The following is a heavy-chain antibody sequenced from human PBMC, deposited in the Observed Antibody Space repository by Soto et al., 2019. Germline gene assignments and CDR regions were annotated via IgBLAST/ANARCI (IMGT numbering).Heavy chain of an antibody. CDR2: ISTYDDKT. D-gene: IGHD2-15*01. J-gene: IGHJ5*02. V-gene: IGHV1-18*01. CDR3: ARDLGYCNSSGCFRNWFDP. Sequence: GASVKVSCKASGYSFRTHGISWVRQAPGQGLEWMGWISTYDDKTNFPQKFQGRITMTTDTSTSTAYMELRSLRSDDTAVYFCARDLGYCNSSGCFRNWFDPWGQGTLATVSS. CDR1: GYSFRTHG.